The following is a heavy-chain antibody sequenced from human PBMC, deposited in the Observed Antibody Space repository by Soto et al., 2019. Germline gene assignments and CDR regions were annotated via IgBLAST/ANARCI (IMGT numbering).Heavy chain of an antibody. CDR3: ARHPDDYVWGSYTLDDY. CDR2: IYYSGST. J-gene: IGHJ4*02. Sequence: QLQLQESGPGLVKPSETLSLTCTVSGGSISSSSYYWGWIRQPPGKGLEWIGSIYYSGSTYYNPSLKSRVTISVDTSKNQFSLKLSSVTAADTAVYYCARHPDDYVWGSYTLDDYWGQGTLVTVSS. V-gene: IGHV4-39*01. CDR1: GGSISSSSYY. D-gene: IGHD3-16*01.